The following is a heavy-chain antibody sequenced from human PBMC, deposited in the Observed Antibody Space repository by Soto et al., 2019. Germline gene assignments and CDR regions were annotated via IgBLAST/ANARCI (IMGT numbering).Heavy chain of an antibody. J-gene: IGHJ4*02. CDR1: GFTFSTFA. CDR3: ARAPTSRLDY. CDR2: ISYDATNK. V-gene: IGHV3-30-3*01. Sequence: ESVGGVVHPGRSLRLSCAASGFTFSTFAMHWVRQAPGKGLEWVAVISYDATNKFYADSVKGRFTISRDNSENTLYLQMTSLRSEDTAVYYCARAPTSRLDYWGQGTLVTVSS.